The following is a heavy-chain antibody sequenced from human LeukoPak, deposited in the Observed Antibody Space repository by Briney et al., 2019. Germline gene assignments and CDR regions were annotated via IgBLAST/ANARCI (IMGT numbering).Heavy chain of an antibody. D-gene: IGHD4-11*01. CDR3: ATDYTDYSLDY. J-gene: IGHJ4*02. CDR2: INPNSGGT. V-gene: IGHV1-2*02. CDR1: GGTFSTYV. Sequence: ASVKVSCKASGGTFSTYVISWVRQAPGQGLEWMGWINPNSGGTNYAQKFQGRVTMTRDTSISTAYMELSSLRYDDTAVYYCATDYTDYSLDYWGQGTLVTVSS.